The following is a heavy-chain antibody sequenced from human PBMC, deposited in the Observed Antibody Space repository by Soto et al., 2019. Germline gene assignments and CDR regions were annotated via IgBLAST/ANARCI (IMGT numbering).Heavy chain of an antibody. Sequence: SETLSLTCAVYGGSFSGYCWSWIRQPPGKGLEWIGEINHSGSTNYNPSLKSRVTISVDTSKNQFSLKLSSVTAADTAVYYCARFYSNYLVGYYYYGMDVWGQGTTVTVSS. J-gene: IGHJ6*02. CDR1: GGSFSGYC. V-gene: IGHV4-34*01. D-gene: IGHD4-4*01. CDR2: INHSGST. CDR3: ARFYSNYLVGYYYYGMDV.